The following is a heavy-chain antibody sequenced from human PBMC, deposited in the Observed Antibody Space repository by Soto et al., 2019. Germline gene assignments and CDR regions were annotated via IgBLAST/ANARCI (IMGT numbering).Heavy chain of an antibody. D-gene: IGHD6-19*01. CDR3: ARRKAVAGIGIGYYYHFMDV. V-gene: IGHV4-59*08. CDR1: GGSISSYY. J-gene: IGHJ6*03. Sequence: SETLSLTCTVSGGSISSYYWSWIRQPPGKGLEWIGYIYYSGSTNYNPSLKSRVTISVDTSKNQISPKVSSVTAADTAVYYCARRKAVAGIGIGYYYHFMDVWGKGTTVTVSS. CDR2: IYYSGST.